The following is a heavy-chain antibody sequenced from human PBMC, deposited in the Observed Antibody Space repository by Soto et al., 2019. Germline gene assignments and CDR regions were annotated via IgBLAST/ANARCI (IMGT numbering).Heavy chain of an antibody. CDR2: IRNSGGFT. CDR1: GFTFNNYA. Sequence: RGSLRLSCAASGFTFNNYAMNWVRQAPGKGLEWVSAIRNSGGFTYYADSVKGRFTISRDNSKNTLYLHMSSLRAEDTALYYCAKDYFETKGPYFFDYWGQGTLVTVSS. V-gene: IGHV3-23*01. D-gene: IGHD1-26*01. J-gene: IGHJ4*02. CDR3: AKDYFETKGPYFFDY.